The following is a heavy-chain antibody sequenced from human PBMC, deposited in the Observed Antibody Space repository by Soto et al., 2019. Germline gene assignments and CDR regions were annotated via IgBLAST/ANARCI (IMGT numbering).Heavy chain of an antibody. D-gene: IGHD3-10*01. J-gene: IGHJ3*01. CDR3: AGSFKYGSGTFDALDV. Sequence: QVLLVQSGTEVKKPGSSVKVSCQASGGTSSDYALTWVRQAPGKGLEWMGGIIPIFGTANYAQRLQGRVSITADESSSTAYMELSSLKSEDTAVYYCAGSFKYGSGTFDALDVWVPGTMVMVSS. CDR1: GGTSSDYA. CDR2: IIPIFGTA. V-gene: IGHV1-69*01.